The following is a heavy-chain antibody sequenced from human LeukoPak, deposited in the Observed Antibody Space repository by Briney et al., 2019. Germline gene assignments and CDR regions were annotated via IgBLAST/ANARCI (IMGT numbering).Heavy chain of an antibody. J-gene: IGHJ4*02. CDR1: GYTFTSYG. CDR2: ISAYNGNT. Sequence: ASVKVSCKSSGYTFTSYGFTWVRQPPGQGLEWMGWISAYNGNTNYEQKLQGRVTMSTDTSTSTVYMELRSLRSDDTAVYYCARGGLTESVDYWGQGTLVTVSS. V-gene: IGHV1-18*01. CDR3: ARGGLTESVDY. D-gene: IGHD3-10*01.